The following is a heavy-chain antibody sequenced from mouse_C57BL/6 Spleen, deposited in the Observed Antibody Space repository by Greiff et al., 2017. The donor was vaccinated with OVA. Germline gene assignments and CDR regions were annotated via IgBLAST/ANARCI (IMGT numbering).Heavy chain of an antibody. D-gene: IGHD1-1*01. CDR1: GYSFTGYY. CDR3: ARSTTVDAMDY. Sequence: EVQRVESGPELVKPGASVKISCKASGYSFTGYYMNWVKQSPEKSLEWIGEINPSTGGTTYNQKFKAKATLTVDKSSSTAYMQLKSLTSEDSAVYYCARSTTVDAMDYWGQGTSVTVSS. CDR2: INPSTGGT. V-gene: IGHV1-42*01. J-gene: IGHJ4*01.